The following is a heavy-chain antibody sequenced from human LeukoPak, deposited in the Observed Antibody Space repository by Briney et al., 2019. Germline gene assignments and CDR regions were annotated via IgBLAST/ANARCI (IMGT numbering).Heavy chain of an antibody. CDR3: ARDTPGVFDY. Sequence: GRSLRLSCAASGFTFSIYSMHWVRQAPGKGLEWVALISYDGSNEYYADSVQGRFSISRDNSKNMMYLQMNSLRAEDTAVYYCARDTPGVFDYWGDESPGSVSS. D-gene: IGHD7-27*01. CDR1: GFTFSIYS. CDR2: ISYDGSNE. J-gene: IGHJ4*03. V-gene: IGHV3-30*04.